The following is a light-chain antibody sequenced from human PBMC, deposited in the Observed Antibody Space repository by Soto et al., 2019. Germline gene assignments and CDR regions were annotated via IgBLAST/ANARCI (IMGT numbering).Light chain of an antibody. J-gene: IGLJ1*01. CDR1: SSDVGAYNY. CDR3: SSYTRSRTRV. Sequence: QSALTQPASVSGSPGQSITISCTGTSSDVGAYNYVSWYQQHPGKAPRLMIYDVSNRPSGISNRFSGSKSGNTASLTISGLQADDEADYYCSSYTRSRTRVFGTGTKVTVL. V-gene: IGLV2-14*03. CDR2: DVS.